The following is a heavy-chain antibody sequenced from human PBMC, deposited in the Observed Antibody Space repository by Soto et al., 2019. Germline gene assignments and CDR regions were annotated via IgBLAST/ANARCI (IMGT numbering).Heavy chain of an antibody. CDR3: ARHLSVSGSDLDY. CDR2: INAGNGNT. D-gene: IGHD3-10*01. J-gene: IGHJ4*02. CDR1: GYTFTDYT. Sequence: QVQLVQSGAEVKKPGASVMVSCKASGYTFTDYTMHWVRQAPGQRLEWMGWINAGNGNTQDSQKFQGRVTITRNTSASTAYMALSSLTSEDTAVYYCARHLSVSGSDLDYWGQGTLVTVSS. V-gene: IGHV1-3*01.